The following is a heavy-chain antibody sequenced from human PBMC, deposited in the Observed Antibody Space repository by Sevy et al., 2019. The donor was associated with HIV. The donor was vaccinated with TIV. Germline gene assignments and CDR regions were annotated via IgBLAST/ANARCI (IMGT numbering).Heavy chain of an antibody. CDR3: TTVGFPNWGSEASGI. J-gene: IGHJ3*02. D-gene: IGHD3-16*01. CDR2: MKSKTDGGTT. CDR1: GFTFSIIY. Sequence: GGSLRLSCAASGFTFSIIYMNWVRQSPGKGLEWVGRMKSKTDGGTTDYAAPVKDRFTMSRDDSKNTLYLQMNSLKADDTAVYYCTTVGFPNWGSEASGIWGQGTMVTVSS. V-gene: IGHV3-15*01.